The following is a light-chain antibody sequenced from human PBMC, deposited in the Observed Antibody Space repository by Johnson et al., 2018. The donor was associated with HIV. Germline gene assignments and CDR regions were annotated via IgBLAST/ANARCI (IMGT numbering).Light chain of an antibody. CDR1: SSNIGNNY. V-gene: IGLV1-51*02. J-gene: IGLJ1*01. CDR3: GTWDSSLSAWV. CDR2: ENN. Sequence: QSVLTQPPSVSAAPGQKVTISCYGSSSNIGNNYVSWYQQLPGTAPKLLIYENNKRPSGIPDRFSGSKSGTSATLGITGLQTGDAADYYCGTWDSSLSAWVCGTGTKVTVL.